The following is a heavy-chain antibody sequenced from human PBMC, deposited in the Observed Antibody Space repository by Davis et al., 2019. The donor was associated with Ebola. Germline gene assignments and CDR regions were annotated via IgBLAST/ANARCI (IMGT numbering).Heavy chain of an antibody. CDR3: ARMPVIVGATRAGGWFDP. CDR2: ISSRSSYI. Sequence: GESLKISCAASGFTFSSYSMNWVRQAPGKGLEWVSAISSRSSYIYYADSVKGRFTISRDNAKNSLYLQMNSLRAADTAVYYCARMPVIVGATRAGGWFDPWGQGTLVTVSS. V-gene: IGHV3-21*01. CDR1: GFTFSSYS. D-gene: IGHD1-26*01. J-gene: IGHJ5*02.